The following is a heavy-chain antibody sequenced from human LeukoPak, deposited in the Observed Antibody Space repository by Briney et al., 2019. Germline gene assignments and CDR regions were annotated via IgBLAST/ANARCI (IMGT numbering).Heavy chain of an antibody. Sequence: PSETLSLTCTVSGGSISSYYWSWIRQPPGKGLEWIGYIYYSGSTNYNPSLKSRVTMSVDTSKNQFSLKLSSVTAADTAVYYCASMITFGGAIDYWGQGTLVTVSS. CDR2: IYYSGST. CDR3: ASMITFGGAIDY. D-gene: IGHD3-16*01. CDR1: GGSISSYY. V-gene: IGHV4-59*12. J-gene: IGHJ4*02.